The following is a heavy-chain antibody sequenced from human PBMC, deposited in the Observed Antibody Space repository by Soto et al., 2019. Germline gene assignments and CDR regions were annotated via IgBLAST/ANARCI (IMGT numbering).Heavy chain of an antibody. D-gene: IGHD2-15*01. CDR1: GYSFTSYW. J-gene: IGHJ4*02. CDR2: IYPGDSDT. Sequence: GESLKISCKGSGYSFTSYWIGWVRQMPGKGLEWMGIIYPGDSDTRYSPSFQGQVTISADESISTAYLQWSSLKASDTAMYFCARRIDGFTPHFDYWGQGTLVTVSS. CDR3: ARRIDGFTPHFDY. V-gene: IGHV5-51*01.